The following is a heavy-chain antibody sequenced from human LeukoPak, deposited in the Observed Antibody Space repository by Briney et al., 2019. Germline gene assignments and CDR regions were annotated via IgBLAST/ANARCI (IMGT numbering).Heavy chain of an antibody. V-gene: IGHV4-59*12. CDR2: ISYSGST. D-gene: IGHD3-9*01. CDR3: ARGFGYYDVLTAF. CDR1: GGSISSYY. J-gene: IGHJ4*02. Sequence: SETLSLTCTVSGGSISSYYWSWIRQPPGKGLEWIGYISYSGSTNYNPSLKSRVTISIDTSKNQFSLKLRSVTAADTAVYYCARGFGYYDVLTAFWGQGTLVTVSS.